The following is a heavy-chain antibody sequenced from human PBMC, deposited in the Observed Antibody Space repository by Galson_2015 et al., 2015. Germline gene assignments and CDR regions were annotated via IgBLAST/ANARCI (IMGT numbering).Heavy chain of an antibody. J-gene: IGHJ1*01. D-gene: IGHD1-26*01. CDR1: GFTFSSYA. Sequence: ASGFTFSSYAMSWVRQAPGKGLEWVSTISGNGASTYYANSVKGRFTTSRDTSKNTLYLQMNSLGVDDAAVYYCVKAPPGVGAPQYFHHWGQGTLVTVSS. CDR2: ISGNGAST. V-gene: IGHV3-23*01. CDR3: VKAPPGVGAPQYFHH.